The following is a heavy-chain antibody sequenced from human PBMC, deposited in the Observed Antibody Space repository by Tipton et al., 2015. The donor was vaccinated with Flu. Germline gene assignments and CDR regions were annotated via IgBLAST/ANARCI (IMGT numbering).Heavy chain of an antibody. J-gene: IGHJ3*02. Sequence: TLSLTCTVSGGSISTSNYYWDWIRQPPGKGLEWIGNIYYSGTTTYNPSRQSRVTISIYTSNNQFSLKLSSVTAADTAVYYSARNLGGGAFDIWGQGTMVTVSS. CDR2: IYYSGTT. CDR1: GGSISTSNYY. V-gene: IGHV4-39*07. D-gene: IGHD3-10*01. CDR3: ARNLGGGAFDI.